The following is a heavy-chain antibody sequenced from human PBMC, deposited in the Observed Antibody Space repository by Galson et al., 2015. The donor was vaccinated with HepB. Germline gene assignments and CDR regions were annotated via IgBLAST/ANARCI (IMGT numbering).Heavy chain of an antibody. CDR3: ARPFGYCSGGSCKTGTPDAFDI. Sequence: SVKVSCKASGYTFTSYDICWVRQAPGQGLEWMGWISAYNANTNYAQKLQGRVTMTTDTSTSTAYMELRSLRSDDTAVYYCARPFGYCSGGSCKTGTPDAFDIWGQGTMVTV. J-gene: IGHJ3*02. V-gene: IGHV1-18*01. D-gene: IGHD2-15*01. CDR1: GYTFTSYD. CDR2: ISAYNANT.